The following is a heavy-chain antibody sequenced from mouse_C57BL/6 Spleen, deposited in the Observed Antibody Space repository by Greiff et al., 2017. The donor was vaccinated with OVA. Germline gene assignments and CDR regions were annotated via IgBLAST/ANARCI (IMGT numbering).Heavy chain of an antibody. V-gene: IGHV1-61*01. CDR2: IYPSDSET. D-gene: IGHD3-2*02. J-gene: IGHJ3*01. CDR1: GYTFPSYW. Sequence: QVQLQQPGAELVRPGSSVKLSCKASGYTFPSYWMDWVKQRPGQGLEWIGNIYPSDSETHYNQKFKDKATLTVDKSSSTAYMQLSSLTSEDSAVYYCARWAAQATGFAYWGQGTLVTVSA. CDR3: ARWAAQATGFAY.